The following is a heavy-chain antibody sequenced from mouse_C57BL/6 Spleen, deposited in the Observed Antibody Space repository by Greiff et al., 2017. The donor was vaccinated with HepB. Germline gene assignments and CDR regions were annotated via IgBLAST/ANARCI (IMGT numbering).Heavy chain of an antibody. V-gene: IGHV1-80*01. D-gene: IGHD4-1*01. CDR2: IYPGDGDT. J-gene: IGHJ3*01. CDR3: ARGWDEAY. Sequence: QVQLKESGAELVKPGASVKISCKASGYAFSSYWMNWVKQRPGKGLEWIGQIYPGDGDTNYNGKFKGKATLTADKSSSTAYMQLSSLTSEDSAVYFCARGWDEAYWGQGTLVTVSA. CDR1: GYAFSSYW.